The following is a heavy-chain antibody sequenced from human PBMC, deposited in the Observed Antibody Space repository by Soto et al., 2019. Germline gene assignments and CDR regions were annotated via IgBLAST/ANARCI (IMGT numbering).Heavy chain of an antibody. Sequence: QVQLVESGGGVVQPGRSLRLSCAASGFTFSRYGMHWVRQAPGKGLEWVAIISYDGSNKYYADSVKGRFTISRDDSKNTLYLQMNSLRAEDTAVYYCAKDGEALYSYDTSGPKTWCDPCGMGTMVTVSS. J-gene: IGHJ5*02. CDR1: GFTFSRYG. D-gene: IGHD3-22*01. CDR3: AKDGEALYSYDTSGPKTWCDP. CDR2: ISYDGSNK. V-gene: IGHV3-30*18.